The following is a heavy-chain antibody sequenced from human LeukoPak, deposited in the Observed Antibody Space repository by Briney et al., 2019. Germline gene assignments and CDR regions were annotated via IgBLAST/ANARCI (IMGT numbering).Heavy chain of an antibody. CDR1: GGSVNSSIYY. J-gene: IGHJ3*02. CDR3: ARVGLEGTWDDAFDI. V-gene: IGHV4-39*07. Sequence: PSETLSLTCIVSGGSVNSSIYYWGWIRQAPGKGLEWIGCINYSGSSYYNPSLKSRATMSVDTSKNQFSLKLSSVTAADTAVYYCARVGLEGTWDDAFDIWGQGTMVTVSS. D-gene: IGHD1-26*01. CDR2: INYSGSS.